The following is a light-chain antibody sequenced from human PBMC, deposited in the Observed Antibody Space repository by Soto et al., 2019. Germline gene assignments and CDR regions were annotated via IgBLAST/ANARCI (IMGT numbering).Light chain of an antibody. CDR3: AAWDDSLNGPV. Sequence: QSVLTQPPSASGSPGPRVTISCSGSSSSIGSNTVNWYRQLPATAPKLLIYSNYQRPAGVPDRFSGSKSGTSASLAITGLQSEDEADYYCAAWDDSLNGPVFGGGTQLTVL. CDR1: SSSIGSNT. J-gene: IGLJ3*02. CDR2: SNY. V-gene: IGLV1-44*01.